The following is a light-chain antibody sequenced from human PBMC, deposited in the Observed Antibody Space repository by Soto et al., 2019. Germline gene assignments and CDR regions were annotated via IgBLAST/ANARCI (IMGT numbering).Light chain of an antibody. Sequence: QAVLTQRPSASGTPGQRVTISCSGSISNIGSNYVYWYQQLPGTAPKLLIYSNNQRPSGVPDRFSGSKSGNSDSLAISGLRSEDEVDYYCGAWDDSLSGRYVFGTGTKVTVL. CDR3: GAWDDSLSGRYV. J-gene: IGLJ1*01. CDR2: SNN. V-gene: IGLV1-47*02. CDR1: ISNIGSNY.